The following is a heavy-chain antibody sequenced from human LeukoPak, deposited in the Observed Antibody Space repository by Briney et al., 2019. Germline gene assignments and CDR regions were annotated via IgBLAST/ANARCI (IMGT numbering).Heavy chain of an antibody. Sequence: SETLSLTCTVSGGSISSNSYYWGWIRQPPGEGLEWIGGIYHSGNTYYNASLKSRVTISVDASKNQFSLNLRSVTAADTAVYYCARLSFGSGSYYNFYFDYWGQGTLVPVS. J-gene: IGHJ4*02. CDR1: GGSISSNSYY. CDR2: IYHSGNT. D-gene: IGHD3-10*01. V-gene: IGHV4-39*01. CDR3: ARLSFGSGSYYNFYFDY.